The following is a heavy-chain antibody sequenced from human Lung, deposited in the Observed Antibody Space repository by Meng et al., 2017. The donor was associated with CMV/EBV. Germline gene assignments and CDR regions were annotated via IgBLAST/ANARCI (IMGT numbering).Heavy chain of an antibody. J-gene: IGHJ6*02. V-gene: IGHV3-66*02. CDR3: ARDMYWDQSYHGMDV. CDR1: GLTVSNNY. CDR2: FYSGGST. D-gene: IGHD1-26*01. Sequence: GESLKISCAASGLTVSNNYLTWVRQAPGKGLEWVSVFYSGGSTYYAGSVKGRFTVSRDNSKNTLHLQMNSLRVEDTGIYYCARDMYWDQSYHGMDVWGRGTTVTVSS.